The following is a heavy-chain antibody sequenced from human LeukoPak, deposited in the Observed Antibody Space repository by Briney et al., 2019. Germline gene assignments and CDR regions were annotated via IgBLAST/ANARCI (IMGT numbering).Heavy chain of an antibody. CDR2: INHSGST. D-gene: IGHD5-12*01. CDR1: GGSFSGYY. CDR3: ARGGWLLGPDY. V-gene: IGHV4-34*01. Sequence: SETLSLTCGVYGGSFSGYYWSWIRQPPGKGLEWIGEINHSGSTNYNPSLKSRVTISVDTSKNQFSLKLSSVTAADTAVYYCARGGWLLGPDYWGQGTLVTVSS. J-gene: IGHJ4*02.